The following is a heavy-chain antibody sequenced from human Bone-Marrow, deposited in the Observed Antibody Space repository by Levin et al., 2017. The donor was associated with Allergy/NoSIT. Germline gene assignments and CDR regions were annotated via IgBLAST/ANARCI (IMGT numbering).Heavy chain of an antibody. CDR2: IYHSGST. CDR3: ARRNVLAPGEEWFDP. Sequence: PSQTLSLTCGVSDDSISSSHWWTWVRQPPGKGLEWIGEIYHSGSTNYNPSLKSRVTISVEKSKNQFSLKLSSVTAADTAVYYCARRNVLAPGEEWFDPWGQGTLVTVSS. J-gene: IGHJ5*02. D-gene: IGHD7-27*01. CDR1: DDSISSSHW. V-gene: IGHV4-4*02.